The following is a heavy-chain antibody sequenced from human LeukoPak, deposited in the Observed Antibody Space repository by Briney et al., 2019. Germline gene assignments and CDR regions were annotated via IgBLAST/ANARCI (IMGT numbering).Heavy chain of an antibody. CDR3: VKGWYVDY. J-gene: IGHJ4*02. Sequence: GGSLRLSCSASGFTFTSYAMYWVRQAPGKGLEYVSAISNDGNSTYYADSVKGRFIISRDNSKNMLYLQMSSLRIEDTAVYYCVKGWYVDYWGQGTLVTVSS. V-gene: IGHV3-64D*06. CDR1: GFTFTSYA. CDR2: ISNDGNST. D-gene: IGHD6-13*01.